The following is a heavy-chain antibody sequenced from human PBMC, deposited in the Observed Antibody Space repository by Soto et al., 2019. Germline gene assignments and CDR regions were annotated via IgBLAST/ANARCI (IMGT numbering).Heavy chain of an antibody. CDR3: ARVPSPFDFYYAMDV. V-gene: IGHV4-30-4*01. J-gene: IGHJ6*02. Sequence: SETLSLTCTVSGDSISSGNKYWSWIRQPPGKGLEWIGYIFSSGTTCHSPSLTSRLSMSLDTSQNQFSLKLNSVTDADTAVYYCARVPSPFDFYYAMDVWGQGTTVTVSS. D-gene: IGHD2-21*01. CDR1: GDSISSGNKY. CDR2: IFSSGTT.